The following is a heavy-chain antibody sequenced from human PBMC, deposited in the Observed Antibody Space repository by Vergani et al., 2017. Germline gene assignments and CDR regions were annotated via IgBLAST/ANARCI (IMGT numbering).Heavy chain of an antibody. CDR3: AKARYYDFWSGYYXFDY. V-gene: IGHV3-23*01. J-gene: IGHJ4*02. D-gene: IGHD3-3*01. CDR1: GFTFSSYA. CDR2: ISGSGGST. Sequence: EVQLLESGGGLVQPGGSLRLSCAASGFTFSSYAMSWVRQAPGNGLEWVSAISGSGGSTYYADSVKGRFTISRDNSKNTLYLQMNSLRAEDTAVYYCAKARYYDFWSGYYXFDYWGQGTLVTVSS.